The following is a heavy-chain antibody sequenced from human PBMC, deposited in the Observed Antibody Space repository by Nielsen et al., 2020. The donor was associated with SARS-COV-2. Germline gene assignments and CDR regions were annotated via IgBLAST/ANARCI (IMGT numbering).Heavy chain of an antibody. D-gene: IGHD5-18*01. Sequence: GESLKISCTASGFSFSSYGMNWVRQAPGKGLEWVSYISKSYTPIDYADSVKGRFTISRDNARNSLYLQMNGLRAEDTAVYYCARDGLHVDTAMVTWFYYCGMDVWGQGTTVTVSS. CDR3: ARDGLHVDTAMVTWFYYCGMDV. V-gene: IGHV3-48*01. CDR2: ISKSYTPI. J-gene: IGHJ6*02. CDR1: GFSFSSYG.